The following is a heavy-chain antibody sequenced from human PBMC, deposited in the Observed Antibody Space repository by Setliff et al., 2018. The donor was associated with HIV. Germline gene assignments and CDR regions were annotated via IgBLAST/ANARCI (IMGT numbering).Heavy chain of an antibody. J-gene: IGHJ6*02. CDR2: LNPEANYI. CDR3: ARGVRGVVNGMDV. CDR1: GLTFSTSW. V-gene: IGHV3-74*01. D-gene: IGHD3-10*01. Sequence: PGGSLRLSCAASGLTFSTSWMQWVRQSPGEGLLWVARLNPEANYIHYADSVKGRFTISRDNAKNTLYLQMNSLRAEDTAVYYCARGVRGVVNGMDVWGQGNPGHRLL.